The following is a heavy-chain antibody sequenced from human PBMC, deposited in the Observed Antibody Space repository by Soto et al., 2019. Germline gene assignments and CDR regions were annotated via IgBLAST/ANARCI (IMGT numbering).Heavy chain of an antibody. D-gene: IGHD3-22*01. J-gene: IGHJ6*02. CDR2: IKQDGSEK. V-gene: IGHV3-7*04. CDR3: ARFYYDSSGYLPSPYYYYYGMDV. CDR1: GFIVSSYW. Sequence: GGSRRLSCAAGGFIVSSYWMSWVRQAPGKGLEWVANIKQDGSEKYYVDSVKGRFTISRDNAKNSLYLQMNSLRAEDTAVYYCARFYYDSSGYLPSPYYYYYGMDVWGQGTTVTVSS.